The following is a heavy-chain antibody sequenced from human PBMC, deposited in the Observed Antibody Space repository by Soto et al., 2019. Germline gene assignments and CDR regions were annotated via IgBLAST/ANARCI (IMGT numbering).Heavy chain of an antibody. D-gene: IGHD6-13*01. Sequence: GGSLRLSCAASGFTFSSYAMSWVRQAPGKGLEWVSAISGSGGSTYYVDSVKGRFTISRDNSKNTLYLQMNSLRAEDTAVYYCASPKIKYSSSWFPGDFDYWGQGTLVTVSS. V-gene: IGHV3-23*01. CDR2: ISGSGGST. CDR1: GFTFSSYA. CDR3: ASPKIKYSSSWFPGDFDY. J-gene: IGHJ4*02.